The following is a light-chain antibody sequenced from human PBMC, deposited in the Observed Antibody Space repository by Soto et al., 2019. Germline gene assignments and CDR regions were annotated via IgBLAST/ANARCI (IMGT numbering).Light chain of an antibody. CDR3: QQYNNWPPT. J-gene: IGKJ2*01. V-gene: IGKV3-15*01. CDR2: DTS. CDR1: QSVSSS. Sequence: EIVMTQSPATLSVSPGERATLSCRASQSVSSSLAWYQQKPDQAPRLVIYDTSNRAAGIPPRFRGSGSGTEFTLTISSLQSEDFAVYSCQQYNNWPPTFGRGTKVDIK.